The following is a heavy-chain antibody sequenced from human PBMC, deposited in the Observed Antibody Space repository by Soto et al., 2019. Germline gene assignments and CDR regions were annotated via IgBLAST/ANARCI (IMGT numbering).Heavy chain of an antibody. V-gene: IGHV3-30-3*01. D-gene: IGHD3-16*01. CDR3: ARDGGDGYHIIGWFDP. J-gene: IGHJ5*02. CDR2: ISYDGSNK. CDR1: GFTFSSYA. Sequence: QVQLVESGGGVVQPGRSLRLSCAASGFTFSSYAMHWVRQAPGKGLEWVAVISYDGSNKYYADSVKGRFTISRDNSKNTRYLQMNSLRAEDTAVYYCARDGGDGYHIIGWFDPWGQGTLVTVSS.